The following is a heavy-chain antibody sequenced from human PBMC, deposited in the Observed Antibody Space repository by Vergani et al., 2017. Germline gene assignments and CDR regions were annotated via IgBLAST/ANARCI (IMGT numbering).Heavy chain of an antibody. J-gene: IGHJ6*04. Sequence: QVQLQQWGAGLLKPSETLSLTCAVYGGSFSGYYWSWIRQPTGKGLEWIGEINHSGSTNYNPSLKSRVTISVDTSKNQFSLKLSSVTAADTAVYYCASLMTRVVVPAASRDVWGKGTTVTVSS. V-gene: IGHV4-34*01. CDR1: GGSFSGYY. CDR3: ASLMTRVVVPAASRDV. D-gene: IGHD2-2*01. CDR2: INHSGST.